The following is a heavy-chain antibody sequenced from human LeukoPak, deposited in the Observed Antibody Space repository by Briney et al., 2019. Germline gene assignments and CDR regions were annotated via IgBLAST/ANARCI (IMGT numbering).Heavy chain of an antibody. CDR1: GGTFSSYA. V-gene: IGHV1-69*05. J-gene: IGHJ4*02. CDR3: ATATTKYNWNYAY. Sequence: ASVKVSCKASGGTFSSYAVSWVRQAPGQGLEWMGGIIPIFGTANYAQKFQGRVTITTGESTSTAYMELSSLRSEDTAVYYCATATTKYNWNYAYWGQGTLVTVSS. CDR2: IIPIFGTA. D-gene: IGHD1-7*01.